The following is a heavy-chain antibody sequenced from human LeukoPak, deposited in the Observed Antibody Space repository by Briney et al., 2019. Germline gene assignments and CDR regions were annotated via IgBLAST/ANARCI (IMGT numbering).Heavy chain of an antibody. CDR2: ISAYNGNT. CDR3: ARSPGYYYYYMDV. V-gene: IGHV1-18*01. J-gene: IGHJ6*03. CDR1: GYTFTSYG. Sequence: ASVKVSCKASGYTFTSYGISWVRQAPGQGLEWMGWISAYNGNTNYAQKLQGRVTMTTDTSTSTACMELRSLRSDDTAVYYCARSPGYYYYYMDVWGKGTTVTVSS.